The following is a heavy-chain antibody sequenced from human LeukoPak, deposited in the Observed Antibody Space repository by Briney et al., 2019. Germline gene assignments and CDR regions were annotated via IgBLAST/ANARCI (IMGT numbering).Heavy chain of an antibody. J-gene: IGHJ4*02. CDR1: GFTFSSYG. CDR3: ARGGAYSYGSNLFDY. CDR2: IWYDGSNK. D-gene: IGHD5-18*01. V-gene: IGHV3-33*01. Sequence: GGSLRLSCAASGFTFSSYGMHWVRQAPGKGLEWVAVIWYDGSNKYYADSVKGRFTISRDNSKNTLYLQMNSLRAEDTAVYYCARGGAYSYGSNLFDYWGQGTLVTVSS.